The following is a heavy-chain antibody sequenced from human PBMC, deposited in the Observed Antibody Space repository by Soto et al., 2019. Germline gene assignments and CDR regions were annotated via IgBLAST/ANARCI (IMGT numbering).Heavy chain of an antibody. V-gene: IGHV2-26*01. CDR1: GFSLSNARMG. CDR2: IFSNDEK. D-gene: IGHD3-3*01. J-gene: IGHJ6*02. CDR3: ARVTYYDFWSGYYLPPSYYYYGMDV. Sequence: SGPTLVNPTETLTLTCTVSGFSLSNARMGVSWIRQPPGKALEWLAHIFSNDEKSYSTSLKSRLTISKDTSKSQVVLTMTNMDPVDTATYYCARVTYYDFWSGYYLPPSYYYYGMDVWGQGTTVTVS.